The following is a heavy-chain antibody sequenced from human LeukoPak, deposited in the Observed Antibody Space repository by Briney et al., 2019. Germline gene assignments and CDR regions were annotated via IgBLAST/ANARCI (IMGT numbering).Heavy chain of an antibody. CDR3: ARETYSIGWYVHY. V-gene: IGHV4-4*07. D-gene: IGHD6-19*01. CDR2: IYTSGST. Sequence: SETLSLTCTVSGSAISSSYWSWIRQPAGKGLEWIGRIYTSGSTNYNPSLKSRVTMSVDTSKNQFSLRLTSVTAADTAVYYCARETYSIGWYVHYWGQGTLVTVSS. CDR1: GSAISSSY. J-gene: IGHJ4*02.